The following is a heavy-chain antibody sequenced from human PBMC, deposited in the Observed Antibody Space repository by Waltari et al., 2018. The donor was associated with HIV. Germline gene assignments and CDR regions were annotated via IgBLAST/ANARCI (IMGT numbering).Heavy chain of an antibody. CDR2: ISAGGTK. Sequence: EVQLVESGGGLVQPGGSLRLSCAGSGFTFSNYEMTWVRQAPGRGLEWISDISAGGTKYYADSVKGRFSISRDNAKNSLYLQMNSLRAEDTAVYYCAKAVGDTSGRYWGGDVWGQGTTVTVSS. CDR3: AKAVGDTSGRYWGGDV. CDR1: GFTFSNYE. D-gene: IGHD6-19*01. V-gene: IGHV3-48*03. J-gene: IGHJ6*02.